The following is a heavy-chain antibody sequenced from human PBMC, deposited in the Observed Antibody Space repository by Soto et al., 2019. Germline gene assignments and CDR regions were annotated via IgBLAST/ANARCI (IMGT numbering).Heavy chain of an antibody. V-gene: IGHV3-30*18. CDR2: ISYDGSNK. J-gene: IGHJ4*02. D-gene: IGHD3-22*01. CDR3: AKAAYYYDSSGYYGY. Sequence: QVQLVESGGGVVQPGRSLRLSCAASGFTFSSYGMHRVRQAPGKGLEWVAVISYDGSNKYYADSVKGRFTISRDNSKNTLYLQMNSLRAEDTAVYYCAKAAYYYDSSGYYGYWGQGTLVTVSS. CDR1: GFTFSSYG.